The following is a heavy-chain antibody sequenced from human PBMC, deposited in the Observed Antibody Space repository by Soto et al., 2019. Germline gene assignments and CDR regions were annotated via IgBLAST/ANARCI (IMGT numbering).Heavy chain of an antibody. J-gene: IGHJ4*02. Sequence: QVQLQQWGAGLLKPSETLSLTCAVYGGSFIGYYWSWIRQPPGKGLEWIGEINHSGSTNYNPSLKSGVTISVDTSKNQFSLKLSSVTAADTAVYYCARVPTMVRGVISGDDYFDYWGQGTLVTVSS. V-gene: IGHV4-34*01. CDR1: GGSFIGYY. CDR3: ARVPTMVRGVISGDDYFDY. CDR2: INHSGST. D-gene: IGHD3-10*01.